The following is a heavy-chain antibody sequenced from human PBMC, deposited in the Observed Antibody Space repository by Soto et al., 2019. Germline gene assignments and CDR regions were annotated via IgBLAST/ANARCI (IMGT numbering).Heavy chain of an antibody. V-gene: IGHV4-34*01. D-gene: IGHD3-3*01. CDR1: GGSVNGYY. J-gene: IGHJ5*02. Sequence: SETLSLTCAVNGGSVNGYYWNWIRQPPGKGLEWIGEINHTGGTHYNPPLKSRVTMSVDTSKNQFSLRLSSVTAADTAIYYCATRITVFGLLIPPFDPWGQGTQVTVS. CDR3: ATRITVFGLLIPPFDP. CDR2: INHTGGT.